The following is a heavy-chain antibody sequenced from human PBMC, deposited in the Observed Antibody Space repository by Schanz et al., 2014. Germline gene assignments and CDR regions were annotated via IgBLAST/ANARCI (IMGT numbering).Heavy chain of an antibody. J-gene: IGHJ6*02. CDR3: ARYGFRKFGVVYGLAV. CDR2: VSSYDTTV. V-gene: IGHV3-11*01. D-gene: IGHD3-3*01. CDR1: GFTFADYY. Sequence: VQLVGSGGGLVQPGGSLRLTCAGSGFTFADYYMTWIRQAPGKGLEWISYVSSYDTTVSYADSVKGRFTISRDNAKNTVYLQMNSLRDEDTAVYYCARYGFRKFGVVYGLAVWGQGTTVTVS.